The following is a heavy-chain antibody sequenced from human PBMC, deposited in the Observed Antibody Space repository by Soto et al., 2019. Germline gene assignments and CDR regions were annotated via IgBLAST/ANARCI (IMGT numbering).Heavy chain of an antibody. CDR1: GFTFSSYS. Sequence: GGSLRLSCAASGFTFSSYSMNWVRQAPGKGLEWVSSISSSSSYIYYADSVKGRFTISRDNAKNSLYLQMNSLRAEDTAVYYCARVGIYGVRGVIKTDYYYYGMDVWGQGTTVTVSS. CDR2: ISSSSSYI. V-gene: IGHV3-21*01. D-gene: IGHD3-10*01. J-gene: IGHJ6*02. CDR3: ARVGIYGVRGVIKTDYYYYGMDV.